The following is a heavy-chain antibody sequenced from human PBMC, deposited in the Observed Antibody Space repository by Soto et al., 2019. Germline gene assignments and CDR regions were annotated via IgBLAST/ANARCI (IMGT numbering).Heavy chain of an antibody. CDR1: GLTISGKKY. V-gene: IGHV3-53*01. D-gene: IGHD1-1*01. CDR3: ATWNEREHAYDV. J-gene: IGHJ3*01. CDR2: LYDVDGS. Sequence: GGSLRLSCAAFGLTISGKKYVAWVRQAPGKGLEWVSALYDVDGSFYADSVKGRFTTSSDSSKTTVYLQINDLRPDDTAVYYCATWNEREHAYDVWGQGTTVTVSS.